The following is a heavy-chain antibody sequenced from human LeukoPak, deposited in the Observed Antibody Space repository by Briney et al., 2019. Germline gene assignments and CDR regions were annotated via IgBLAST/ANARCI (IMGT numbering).Heavy chain of an antibody. J-gene: IGHJ4*02. CDR2: IKQDGSEK. D-gene: IGHD1-26*01. V-gene: IGHV3-7*01. CDR1: GFTFSSYW. CDR3: ARDLTSRGDSGSRAYFDY. Sequence: GGSLRLSCAASGFTFSSYWMSWVRQAPGKGLEWVANIKQDGSEKYYVDSVKGRFTISRDNAKNSLYLQMNSLRAEDTAVYYCARDLTSRGDSGSRAYFDYWGQGTLVTV.